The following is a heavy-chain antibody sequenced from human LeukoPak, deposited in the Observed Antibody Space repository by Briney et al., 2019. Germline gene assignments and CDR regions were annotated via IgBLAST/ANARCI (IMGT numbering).Heavy chain of an antibody. D-gene: IGHD3-10*01. CDR2: IYHSGST. V-gene: IGHV4-30-2*01. Sequence: PSETLSLTCAVSGGSISSGGYSWNWIRQPPGKGLEWIGYIYHSGSTYYNPSLKSRVTISVDRSKNQFSLKLSSVTAADTAVYYCASSPVSPYYFDYWGQGTLVTVSS. J-gene: IGHJ4*02. CDR3: ASSPVSPYYFDY. CDR1: GGSISSGGYS.